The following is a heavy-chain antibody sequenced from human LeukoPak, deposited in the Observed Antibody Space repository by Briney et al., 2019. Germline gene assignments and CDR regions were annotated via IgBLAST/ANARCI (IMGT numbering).Heavy chain of an antibody. V-gene: IGHV1-69*04. J-gene: IGHJ6*02. CDR1: GGTFSSYA. CDR2: IIPILGIA. CDR3: ARPPGYSSNKSYYYYGMDV. Sequence: ASVKVSCKASGGTFSSYAISWVRQAPGQGREWMGRIIPILGIANYAQKFQGRVTITADKSTSTAYLELSSLRSEDTAVYYCARPPGYSSNKSYYYYGMDVWGQGTTVTVSS. D-gene: IGHD6-13*01.